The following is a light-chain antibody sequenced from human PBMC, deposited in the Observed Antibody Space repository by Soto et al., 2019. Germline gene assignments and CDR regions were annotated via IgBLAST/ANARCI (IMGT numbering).Light chain of an antibody. CDR1: LSVSASY. CDR3: QQRSNWPPIT. V-gene: IGKV3D-20*02. Sequence: EIVLTQTPGTLSLSPGERATLSCRASLSVSASYLPWYQLKPGQAPRLLIYGASSRATGIPGRFSGSGSGTDFTLTISSLEPEDFAVYYCQQRSNWPPITFGQGTRLEIK. CDR2: GAS. J-gene: IGKJ5*01.